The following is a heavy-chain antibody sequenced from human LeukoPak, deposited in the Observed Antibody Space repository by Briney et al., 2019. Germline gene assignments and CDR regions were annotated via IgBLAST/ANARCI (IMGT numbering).Heavy chain of an antibody. J-gene: IGHJ5*02. V-gene: IGHV3-30*02. CDR3: AKDNYGSGSYMERSGFDP. D-gene: IGHD3-10*01. CDR1: GFTFSSYG. Sequence: GGSLRPSCAASGFTFSSYGMHWVRQAPGKGLEWVAFIRYDGSNKYYADSVKGRFTISRDNSKNTLYLQMNSLRAEDTAVYYCAKDNYGSGSYMERSGFDPWGQGTLVTVSS. CDR2: IRYDGSNK.